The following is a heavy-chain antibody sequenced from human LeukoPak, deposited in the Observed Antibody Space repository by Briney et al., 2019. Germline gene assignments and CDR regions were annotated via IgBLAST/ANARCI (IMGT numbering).Heavy chain of an antibody. D-gene: IGHD4-17*01. J-gene: IGHJ4*02. CDR3: ASSGAITVTTYYFDY. V-gene: IGHV1-69*04. CDR2: IIPILGIA. CDR1: GGTFSSYA. Sequence: SVKVSCKASGGTFSSYAISWVRQAPGQGREWMGRIIPILGIANYAQKFQGRVTITADKSTSTAYMELSSLRSEDTAVYYCASSGAITVTTYYFDYWGQGTLVTVSS.